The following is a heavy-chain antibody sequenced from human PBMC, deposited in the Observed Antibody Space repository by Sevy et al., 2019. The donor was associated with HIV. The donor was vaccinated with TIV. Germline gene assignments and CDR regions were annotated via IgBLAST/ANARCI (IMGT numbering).Heavy chain of an antibody. CDR2: IYSGGST. Sequence: LSLTCAASGFTVSSNYMSWVRQGPGKGLEWVSGIYSGGSTYYADSVKCRFTVFRDNSNNTQYTQMNTLRADDTAVYYCASVRTVAATYGMDVWGQGTTVTVSS. V-gene: IGHV3-53*01. J-gene: IGHJ6*02. CDR1: GFTVSSNY. CDR3: ASVRTVAATYGMDV. D-gene: IGHD2-15*01.